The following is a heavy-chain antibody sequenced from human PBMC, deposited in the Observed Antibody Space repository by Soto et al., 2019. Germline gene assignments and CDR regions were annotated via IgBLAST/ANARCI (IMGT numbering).Heavy chain of an antibody. J-gene: IGHJ4*02. V-gene: IGHV2-5*02. D-gene: IGHD6-19*01. Sequence: QITLKESGPTLVKPTQTLTLTCTFSGFSLSSTRMAVGWIRQPPGKALEWLALIYWDDDKRYSPSLKSRLTITKDTSKNQVVLTMSNMDPVDTARYYCAHIVVAGLGYYFDYWGQETLVTVSS. CDR2: IYWDDDK. CDR1: GFSLSSTRMA. CDR3: AHIVVAGLGYYFDY.